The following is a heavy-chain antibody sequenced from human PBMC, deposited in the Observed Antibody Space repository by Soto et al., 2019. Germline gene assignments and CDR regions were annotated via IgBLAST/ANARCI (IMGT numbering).Heavy chain of an antibody. CDR2: ISGSGGST. J-gene: IGHJ3*02. V-gene: IGHV3-23*01. D-gene: IGHD3-3*01. Sequence: LRLSCAASGFTFSSYAMSWVRQAPGKGLEWVSAISGSGGSTYYADSVKGRFTISRDNSKNTLYLQMNSLRAEDTAVYYCAKGRLRFVGITIFGVALDAFDIWGQGTMVTASS. CDR1: GFTFSSYA. CDR3: AKGRLRFVGITIFGVALDAFDI.